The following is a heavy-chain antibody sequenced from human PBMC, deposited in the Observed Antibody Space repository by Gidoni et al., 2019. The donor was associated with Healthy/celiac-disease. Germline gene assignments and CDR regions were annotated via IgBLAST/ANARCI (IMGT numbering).Heavy chain of an antibody. CDR3: AREAPSAGGAFDI. V-gene: IGHV3-11*06. Sequence: QVQLVESGGGLVKPGGSPRLSCAASGFTFSDYYMSWIRQDPGKGLEWVSYSSSSSSYTNYADSVKGRFTISRDNAKNSLYLQMNSLSAEDTAVYYCAREAPSAGGAFDIWGQGTMVTVSS. J-gene: IGHJ3*02. CDR2: SSSSSSYT. D-gene: IGHD6-25*01. CDR1: GFTFSDYY.